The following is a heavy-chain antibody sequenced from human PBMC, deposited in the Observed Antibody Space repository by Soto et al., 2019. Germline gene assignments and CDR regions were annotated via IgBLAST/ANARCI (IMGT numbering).Heavy chain of an antibody. J-gene: IGHJ5*02. CDR2: IIPIFGTA. CDR3: ARVLVGYCSGGSCHNWFDP. Sequence: ASVKVSCKASGGTFSSYAISWVRQAPGQGLEWMGGIIPIFGTANYAQKFQGRVTITADESTSTAYMELSSLRSEDTAVYYCARVLVGYCSGGSCHNWFDPWGQGTLVTVSS. V-gene: IGHV1-69*13. D-gene: IGHD2-15*01. CDR1: GGTFSSYA.